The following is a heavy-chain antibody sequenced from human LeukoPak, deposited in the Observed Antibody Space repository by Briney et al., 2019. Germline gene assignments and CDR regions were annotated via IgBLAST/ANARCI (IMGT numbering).Heavy chain of an antibody. D-gene: IGHD1-26*01. CDR3: ATTIVAAGNY. CDR2: IKKDRSEK. V-gene: IGHV3-7*01. J-gene: IGHJ4*01. Sequence: GGSLRLSCAASGFTFSAYWMSWARQAPGKGLEWVAHIKKDRSEKYYVDSVKGRFTISRDNAKNSLYLQMDSLRAEDTAVYYCATTIVAAGNYWGHGTLVTVSS. CDR1: GFTFSAYW.